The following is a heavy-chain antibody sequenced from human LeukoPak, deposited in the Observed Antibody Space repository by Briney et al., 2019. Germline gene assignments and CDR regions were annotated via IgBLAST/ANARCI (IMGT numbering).Heavy chain of an antibody. CDR2: IRYDGSNK. CDR1: GFTFSTYG. CDR3: AKTMVTANPDYYYYCMDV. D-gene: IGHD2-21*02. V-gene: IGHV3-30*02. J-gene: IGHJ6*03. Sequence: GGSLRLSCAASGFTFSTYGMHWVRQAPGKGLEWVAFIRYDGSNKYYADSVKGRFTISRDNSKNTLYLQLKSLRAEDTAVFYCAKTMVTANPDYYYYCMDVWGKGTTVTVSS.